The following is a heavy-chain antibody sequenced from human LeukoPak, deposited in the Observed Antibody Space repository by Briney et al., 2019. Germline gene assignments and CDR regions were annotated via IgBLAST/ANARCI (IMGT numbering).Heavy chain of an antibody. D-gene: IGHD6-13*01. J-gene: IGHJ4*02. CDR1: GYTFTGYY. CDR3: ARLGGGSSWSNFDF. CDR2: ISPNSGAT. Sequence: GASVKVSCKASGYTFTGYYMHWVRQAPGQGLEWMGWISPNSGATSYAQKFQARVTMTGDTSISTAYMELSSLRSDDTAVYYCARLGGGSSWSNFDFWGQGTLVTVSS. V-gene: IGHV1-2*02.